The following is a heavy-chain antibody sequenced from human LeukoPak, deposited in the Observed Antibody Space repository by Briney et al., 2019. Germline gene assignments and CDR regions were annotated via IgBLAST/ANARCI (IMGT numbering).Heavy chain of an antibody. D-gene: IGHD3-10*01. CDR1: GYTFTGYY. V-gene: IGHV1-2*02. J-gene: IGHJ6*03. CDR2: INPNSGGT. CDR3: ARGGLYYYGSGSYYRPYYMDV. Sequence: ASAKVSCKASGYTFTGYYMHWVRQAPGQGLEWMGWINPNSGGTNYAQKFQGRVTMTRDTSISTAYMELSRLRSDDTAVYYCARGGLYYYGSGSYYRPYYMDVWGNGTTVTISS.